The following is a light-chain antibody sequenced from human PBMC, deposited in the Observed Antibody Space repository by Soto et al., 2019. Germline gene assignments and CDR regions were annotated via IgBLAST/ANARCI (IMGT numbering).Light chain of an antibody. V-gene: IGKV1-9*01. CDR3: QQLFSFPPT. Sequence: DIQLTQSPSFLSASVGDRVTITCRASQDISNYLAWYQQKPGKAPNLLIYVASTLQSGVPSRFICSGSGTEFTLTISSLQPEDLATYYCQQLFSFPPTFGQGTRLEIK. CDR2: VAS. J-gene: IGKJ5*01. CDR1: QDISNY.